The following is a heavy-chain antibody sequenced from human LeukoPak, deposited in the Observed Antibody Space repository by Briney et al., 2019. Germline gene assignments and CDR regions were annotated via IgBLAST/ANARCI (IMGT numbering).Heavy chain of an antibody. D-gene: IGHD6-13*01. CDR2: ISGSGGST. CDR3: AKDRVGSSSWYPYYFDC. CDR1: GFTFSSYA. J-gene: IGHJ4*02. Sequence: PEGSLRLSCAASGFTFSSYAMSWVRQAPGKGLEWVSAISGSGGSTYYADSVKGRFTISRDNSKNTLYLQMNSLRAEDTAVYYCAKDRVGSSSWYPYYFDCWGLGTLVTVSS. V-gene: IGHV3-23*01.